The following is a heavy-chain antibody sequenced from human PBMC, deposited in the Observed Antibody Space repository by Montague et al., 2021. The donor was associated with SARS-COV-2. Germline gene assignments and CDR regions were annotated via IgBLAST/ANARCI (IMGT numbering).Heavy chain of an antibody. D-gene: IGHD3-16*02. Sequence: PALVKPTQALTLTCTVSGFSLNTNGMGVGWIRRPPGEAPAWLALIYWDDDKRYSPSLKTRLTITKDTSRNQVVLTMTNVDPGDTGTYFCARYTSRMYGSFDYWGQGALVSVSS. CDR1: GFSLNTNGMG. CDR3: ARYTSRMYGSFDY. J-gene: IGHJ4*02. V-gene: IGHV2-5*02. CDR2: IYWDDDK.